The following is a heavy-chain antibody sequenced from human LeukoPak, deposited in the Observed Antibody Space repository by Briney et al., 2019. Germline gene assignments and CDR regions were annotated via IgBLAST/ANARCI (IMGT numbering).Heavy chain of an antibody. Sequence: GGSLRLSCAASGFTVRSNSMSWVRQAPGKGLEWVSVIYSDGSTKYADSVKGRFTISRDNSKNTMYLQMNSLTDEDTAVYYCARGISGWYLHGAFDIWGQGTMVTVSS. CDR2: IYSDGST. D-gene: IGHD6-19*01. J-gene: IGHJ3*02. CDR1: GFTVRSNS. V-gene: IGHV3-53*01. CDR3: ARGISGWYLHGAFDI.